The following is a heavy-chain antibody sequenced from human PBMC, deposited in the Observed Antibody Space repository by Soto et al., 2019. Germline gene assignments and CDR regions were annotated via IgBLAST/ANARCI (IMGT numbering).Heavy chain of an antibody. V-gene: IGHV1-69*02. D-gene: IGHD3-3*01. CDR1: AGTFSSYT. J-gene: IGHJ4*02. Sequence: SVKVSCKASAGTFSSYTISWVRQAPGQGLEWMGRIIPILGIANYAQKFQGRVTITADKSTSTAYIELSSLRSEDTAVYYCASPGESRSGYDFDYWGQGTLVTVSS. CDR3: ASPGESRSGYDFDY. CDR2: IIPILGIA.